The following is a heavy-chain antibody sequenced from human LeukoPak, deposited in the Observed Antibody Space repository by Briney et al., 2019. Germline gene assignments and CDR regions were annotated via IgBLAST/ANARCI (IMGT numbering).Heavy chain of an antibody. CDR1: GFTFSSYA. V-gene: IGHV3-23*01. CDR3: AKDPTGGWYPYFDY. Sequence: GGSLRLSCAASGFTFSSYAMSWVRQAPGKGLEWVSGISESGGDTYYSDSLKGRFTISGDNSKNTLYLQMNSLRVEDTAIYYCAKDPTGGWYPYFDYWGQGVQVTVSS. CDR2: ISESGGDT. J-gene: IGHJ4*02. D-gene: IGHD6-19*01.